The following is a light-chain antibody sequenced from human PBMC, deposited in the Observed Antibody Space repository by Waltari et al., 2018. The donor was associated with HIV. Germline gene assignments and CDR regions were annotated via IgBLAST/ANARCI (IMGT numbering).Light chain of an antibody. J-gene: IGKJ2*01. V-gene: IGKV3-15*01. CDR2: GAS. CDR1: QSVSSN. CDR3: QQYYSTPDT. Sequence: ERVMTQSPATLSVSPGERATLSCRASQSVSSNLAWYQQRPGQAPRLLIYGASTRATGIPARFSGSGSGTEFTLTISSLQSEDLAVYYCQQYYSTPDTFGQGTKLEI.